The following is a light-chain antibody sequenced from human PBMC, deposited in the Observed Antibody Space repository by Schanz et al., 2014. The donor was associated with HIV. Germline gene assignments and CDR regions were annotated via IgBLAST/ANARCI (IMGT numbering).Light chain of an antibody. J-gene: IGKJ1*01. CDR3: QQRSNWPWT. CDR2: GAS. CDR1: QSLGGSQ. V-gene: IGKV3D-20*02. Sequence: ETVLTQSPGSLSLSPGERATLSCRASQSLGGSQLAWYQHKPGQAPRLLIYGASNRAAGIPDRFSGGGSGTDFTLTISSLEPEDFAVDYCQQRSNWPWTFGQGTKVDVK.